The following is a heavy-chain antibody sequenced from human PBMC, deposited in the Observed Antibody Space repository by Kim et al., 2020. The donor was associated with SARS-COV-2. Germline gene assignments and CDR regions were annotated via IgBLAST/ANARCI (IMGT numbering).Heavy chain of an antibody. CDR3: ARDRWELRGAFDI. CDR1: GYTFTSYA. CDR2: INAGNGNT. D-gene: IGHD1-26*01. V-gene: IGHV1-3*01. J-gene: IGHJ3*02. Sequence: ASVKVSCKASGYTFTSYAMHWVRQAPGQRLEWMGWINAGNGNTKYSQKFQGRVTITRDTSASTAYMELSSLRSEDTAVYYCARDRWELRGAFDIWGQGTMVTVSS.